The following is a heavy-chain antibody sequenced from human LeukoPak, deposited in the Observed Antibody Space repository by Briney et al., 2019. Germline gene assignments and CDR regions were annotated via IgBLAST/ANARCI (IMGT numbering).Heavy chain of an antibody. D-gene: IGHD5-12*01. CDR3: ARDSRIVATLEYYYMDV. CDR2: INPNSGGT. Sequence: ASVTVSCKASGNTFTGYYMHWVRQAPGQGLEWMGWINPNSGGTNYAQKFQGRVTMTRDTSISTAYMELSRLRSDDTAVYYCARDSRIVATLEYYYMDVWGKGTTVTISS. CDR1: GNTFTGYY. V-gene: IGHV1-2*02. J-gene: IGHJ6*03.